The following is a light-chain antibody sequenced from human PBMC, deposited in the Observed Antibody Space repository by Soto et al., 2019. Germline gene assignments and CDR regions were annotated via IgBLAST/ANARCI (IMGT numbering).Light chain of an antibody. Sequence: EIVLTQSPGTLSLSQGERATLSCRASQSVSSSYLAWYQQKPGQAPRLLIYGASSRATGIPDRFSGSGSGTDFTLTISRLEPEDFAVYYCQLTELTFGGGTKVEIK. V-gene: IGKV3-20*01. CDR1: QSVSSSY. CDR2: GAS. J-gene: IGKJ4*01. CDR3: QLTELT.